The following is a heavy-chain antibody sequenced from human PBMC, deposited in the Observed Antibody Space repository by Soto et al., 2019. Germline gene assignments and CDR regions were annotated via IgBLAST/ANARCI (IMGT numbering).Heavy chain of an antibody. J-gene: IGHJ2*01. V-gene: IGHV3-23*01. CDR2: FSGSGIST. CDR1: GFTFRSYA. CDR3: AKEPVGPDWYFDL. Sequence: DVQLLESGGGLVQPGGSLRLSCAASGFTFRSYAMSWVRQAPGKGLEWVSGFSGSGISTHYAASVKGRFTVSRDNSKNTLYLQMTSLRAEDTAVYNCAKEPVGPDWYFDLWGRGTLVTVSS.